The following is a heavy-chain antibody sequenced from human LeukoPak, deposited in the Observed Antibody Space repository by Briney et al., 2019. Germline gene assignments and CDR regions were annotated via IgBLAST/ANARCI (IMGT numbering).Heavy chain of an antibody. D-gene: IGHD2-21*01. J-gene: IGHJ4*02. CDR1: GFTISSYW. V-gene: IGHV3-23*01. Sequence: PGGSLRLSCAASGFTISSYWMSWVRQAPGKGLEWVSAISDSGNTYHADSVKGRFTISRDSSKNTLSLQMNRLRPEDAAVYYCAKAPVTTCRGAYCYPFDYWGQGTLVTVSS. CDR2: ISDSGNT. CDR3: AKAPVTTCRGAYCYPFDY.